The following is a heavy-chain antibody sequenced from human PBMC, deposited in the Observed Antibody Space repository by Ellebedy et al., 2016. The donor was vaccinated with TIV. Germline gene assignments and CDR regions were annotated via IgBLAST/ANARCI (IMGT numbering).Heavy chain of an antibody. D-gene: IGHD5-12*01. CDR3: AREVDVATTTDAFDV. CDR2: ASYTWGA. Sequence: LRLXXTVSDDSMNNHNYFWSWVRQHPGKGLEWIGYASYTWGAFYSPSLESRVTISLDSSNNQFSLKLTSVTAADTAIYYCAREVDVATTTDAFDVWGQGTMITVSS. J-gene: IGHJ3*01. V-gene: IGHV4-31*03. CDR1: DDSMNNHNYF.